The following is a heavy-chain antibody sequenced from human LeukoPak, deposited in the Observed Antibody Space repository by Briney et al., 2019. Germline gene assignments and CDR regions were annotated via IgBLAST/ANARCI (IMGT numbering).Heavy chain of an antibody. Sequence: PSETLSLTCAVYGGSFSGYYWSWIRQPPGKGLEWIGGINHSGSTNYNPSLKSRVTISVDTSKNQFSLKLSSVTAANTAVYYCARVSDYYGSGSYPNWFDPWGQGTLVTVSS. D-gene: IGHD3-10*01. CDR3: ARVSDYYGSGSYPNWFDP. J-gene: IGHJ5*02. CDR2: INHSGST. V-gene: IGHV4-34*01. CDR1: GGSFSGYY.